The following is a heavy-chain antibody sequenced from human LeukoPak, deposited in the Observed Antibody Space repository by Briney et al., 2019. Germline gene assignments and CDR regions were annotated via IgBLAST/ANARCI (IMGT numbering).Heavy chain of an antibody. CDR3: ARARDGYNYYPFDY. CDR1: GFAFSDYY. Sequence: GGSLRLSCAASGFAFSDYYMNWIRQAPGKGLEWISYRSSSGNTIYYADSVKGRFTISRDNAKNSLYLQMNSLRAEDTAVYYCARARDGYNYYPFDYWGQGTLVTVSS. CDR2: RSSSGNTI. D-gene: IGHD5-24*01. V-gene: IGHV3-11*01. J-gene: IGHJ4*02.